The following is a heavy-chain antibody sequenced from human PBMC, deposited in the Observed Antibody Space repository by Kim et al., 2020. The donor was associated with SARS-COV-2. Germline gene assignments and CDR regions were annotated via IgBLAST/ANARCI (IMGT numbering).Heavy chain of an antibody. CDR2: ISGSGDRT. CDR1: GFTFSRSS. D-gene: IGHD3-9*01. J-gene: IGHJ1*01. V-gene: IGHV3-23*01. CDR3: ANPTQYGFDFSQGEH. Sequence: GGSLRLSCAASGFTFSRSSMTWVRHAPGKGLEWVSAISGSGDRTFYADSVKGRFTISRDNSKNTVSLQMNSLRAEDTAVYYCANPTQYGFDFSQGEHWG.